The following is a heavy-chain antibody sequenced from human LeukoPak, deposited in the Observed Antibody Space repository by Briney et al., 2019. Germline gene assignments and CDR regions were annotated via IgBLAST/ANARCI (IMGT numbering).Heavy chain of an antibody. J-gene: IGHJ3*02. D-gene: IGHD3-22*01. CDR1: GGSISSYY. CDR2: IYYSGST. V-gene: IGHV4-59*01. CDR3: ARDPYYYDSSGYYINAFDI. Sequence: PSETLSLTCTVSGGSISSYYWSWIRQPPGKGLEWIGYIYYSGSTNYNPSLKSRVTISVDTSKNQFSLKLSSVTAADTAVYYCARDPYYYDSSGYYINAFDIWDQGTMVTVSS.